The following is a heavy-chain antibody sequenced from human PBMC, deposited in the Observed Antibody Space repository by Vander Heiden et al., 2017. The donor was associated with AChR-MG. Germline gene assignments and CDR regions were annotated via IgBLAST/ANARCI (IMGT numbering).Heavy chain of an antibody. V-gene: IGHV3-33*01. CDR2: IWYDGSNK. Sequence: QAPGKGLVWVAVIWYDGSNKYYADSVKGRFTISRDNSKNTLYLQMNSLRAEDTAVYYCARFRLPYYFDYWGQGTLVTVSS. D-gene: IGHD5-12*01. CDR3: ARFRLPYYFDY. J-gene: IGHJ4*02.